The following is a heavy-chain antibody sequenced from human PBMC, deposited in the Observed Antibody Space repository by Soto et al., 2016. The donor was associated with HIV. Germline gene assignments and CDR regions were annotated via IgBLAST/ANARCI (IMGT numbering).Heavy chain of an antibody. J-gene: IGHJ6*03. CDR2: ITSSDTM. V-gene: IGHV3-11*04. CDR3: ARDRLKXGGYYMDV. CDR1: GFTFTDYY. Sequence: VQLVESGGGLVKPGGSLRLSCAASGFTFTDYYMNWIRQAPGKGLEWVSYITSSDTMYYADSVKGRFTISRDNAKKLLYLQMNSLRAEDTAVYYCARDRLKXGGYYMDVWGQRGPRSPSP. D-gene: IGHD3-3*01.